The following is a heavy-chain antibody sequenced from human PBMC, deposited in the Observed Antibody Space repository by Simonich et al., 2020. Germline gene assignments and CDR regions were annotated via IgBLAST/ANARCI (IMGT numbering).Heavy chain of an antibody. CDR3: ASSKLATIDY. Sequence: QVQLVQSGAEVKKPGASVKVSCKASGYTFTGYYMHWVRQAPGQGLEWMGWINTNSGGKNYAQKCQGGFTMTRDTAISTAYMELSRLRSDDTAVYYCASSKLATIDYWGQGTLVTVSS. V-gene: IGHV1-2*02. J-gene: IGHJ4*02. CDR2: INTNSGGK. CDR1: GYTFTGYY. D-gene: IGHD5-12*01.